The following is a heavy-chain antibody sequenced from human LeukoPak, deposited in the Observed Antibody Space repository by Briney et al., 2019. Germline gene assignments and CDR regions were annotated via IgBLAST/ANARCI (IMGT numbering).Heavy chain of an antibody. CDR2: FDPEDGET. Sequence: GASVKVSCKVSGYTLTELSMHWVRQAPGKGLEWMGGFDPEDGETIYAQKFRGRVTMTEDTSTDTAYMELSSLRSEDTAVYYCATNVVVISSDAFDIWGQGTMVTVSS. CDR1: GYTLTELS. J-gene: IGHJ3*02. D-gene: IGHD3-22*01. V-gene: IGHV1-24*01. CDR3: ATNVVVISSDAFDI.